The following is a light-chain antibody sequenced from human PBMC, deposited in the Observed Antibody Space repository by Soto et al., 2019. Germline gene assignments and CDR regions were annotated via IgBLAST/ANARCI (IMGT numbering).Light chain of an antibody. CDR2: DTS. J-gene: IGKJ4*01. CDR3: QQYSSSPLLT. Sequence: EIVMTQSPATLSVSPGERATLSCRASQGIGDTLAWYQQKPGQTPRLLIYDTSIRATGVPARFSGSGSGTDFTLSISRLEPEDFAVYYCQQYSSSPLLTFGGGTKVDIK. V-gene: IGKV3-15*01. CDR1: QGIGDT.